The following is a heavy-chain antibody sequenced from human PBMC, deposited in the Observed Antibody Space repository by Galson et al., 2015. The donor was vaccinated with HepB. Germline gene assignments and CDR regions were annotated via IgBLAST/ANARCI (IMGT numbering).Heavy chain of an antibody. Sequence: SLRLSCAASGFTFSSYSMNWVRQAPGKGLVWVSRINSDGSSTSYADSVKGRFTISRDNAKNSLYLQMNSLRAEDTAVYYCARDLVIGVALGPVVAATHYYYYGMDVWGQGTTVTVSS. CDR2: INSDGSST. D-gene: IGHD2-15*01. CDR1: GFTFSSYS. J-gene: IGHJ6*02. CDR3: ARDLVIGVALGPVVAATHYYYYGMDV. V-gene: IGHV3-74*01.